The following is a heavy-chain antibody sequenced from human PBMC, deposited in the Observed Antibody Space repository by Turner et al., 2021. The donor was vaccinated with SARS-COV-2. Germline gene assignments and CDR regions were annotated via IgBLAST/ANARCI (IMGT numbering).Heavy chain of an antibody. D-gene: IGHD2-21*02. CDR2: MDYSGGT. J-gene: IGHJ3*01. CDR3: ARHCDKGAERCVTAFDF. CDR1: SVPIDNYIYF. Sequence: QLHMHESGPGLVKPSETLFLTCTVSSVPIDNYIYFWGWIRQPPGKGLEWIGTMDYSGGTHYNPSLRSRVTMSIDTSKNHQFSLTLSSVTAADSAVYYCARHCDKGAERCVTAFDFWGQGTMVTVSS. V-gene: IGHV4-39*01.